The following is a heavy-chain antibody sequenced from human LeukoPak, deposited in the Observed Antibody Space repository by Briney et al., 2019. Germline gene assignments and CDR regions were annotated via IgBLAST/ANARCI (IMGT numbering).Heavy chain of an antibody. J-gene: IGHJ6*04. D-gene: IGHD2-2*01. CDR2: IYYSGST. Sequence: SETLSPTCTVSGGSISSYYCSWIRQPPREGLEWIGYIYYSGSTNYSPSLKSRVTISVDTSKNQFSLKLSSVTAADTAVYYCARGGEGCSSTSCYPYYYYYGMDVWGKGTTVTVSS. CDR3: ARGGEGCSSTSCYPYYYYYGMDV. V-gene: IGHV4-59*01. CDR1: GGSISSYY.